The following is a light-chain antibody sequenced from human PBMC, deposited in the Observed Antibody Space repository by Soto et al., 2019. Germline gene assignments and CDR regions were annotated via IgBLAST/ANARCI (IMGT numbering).Light chain of an antibody. CDR1: QSISSW. CDR2: KAS. CDR3: QQYNSYRWT. Sequence: DIQMTQSPSTLSASVGDRVTIICRASQSISSWLAWYQQKPGKAPKLLIYKASSLESGVPSRFSGSGSGTEFTLTISSLQPDDFATYYCQQYNSYRWTFGQGTKVEIK. J-gene: IGKJ1*01. V-gene: IGKV1-5*03.